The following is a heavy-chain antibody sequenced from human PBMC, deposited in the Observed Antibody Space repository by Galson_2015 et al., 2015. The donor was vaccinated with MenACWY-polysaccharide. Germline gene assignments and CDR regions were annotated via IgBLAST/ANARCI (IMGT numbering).Heavy chain of an antibody. Sequence: AASGSRFSHSGMHWVRQAPGKGLEWVAVIQYDGSKIVYADSVKGRFTISRDNSKNTLFLEMNSLGAEDTAVYYCAREGSRIVFHAFDTWGQGTMVTVPS. CDR3: AREGSRIVFHAFDT. J-gene: IGHJ3*02. CDR2: IQYDGSKI. D-gene: IGHD2-15*01. V-gene: IGHV3-33*01. CDR1: GSRFSHSG.